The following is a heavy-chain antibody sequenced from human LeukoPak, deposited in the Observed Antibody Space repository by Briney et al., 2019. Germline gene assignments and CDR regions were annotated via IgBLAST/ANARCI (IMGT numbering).Heavy chain of an antibody. D-gene: IGHD6-19*01. Sequence: GGSLRLSCSASGFTFSSYAMSWVRQAPGKVLEWVSSVNDGGDNTYYADYLRGRFTVSIDNSRNTLWLQMNSLRAEDTAIYYCAKARGTTGWLPYFDYWGQGALVTVSS. V-gene: IGHV3-23*01. CDR1: GFTFSSYA. CDR2: VNDGGDNT. CDR3: AKARGTTGWLPYFDY. J-gene: IGHJ4*02.